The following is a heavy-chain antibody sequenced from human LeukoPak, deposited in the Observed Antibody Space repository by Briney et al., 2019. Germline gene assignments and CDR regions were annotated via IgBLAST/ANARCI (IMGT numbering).Heavy chain of an antibody. CDR3: ARIPDYGDYGFTDY. J-gene: IGHJ4*02. Sequence: ASVKVSCKASGYSSTNYGISWVRQAPGQGLEWMGWIHIYRGNTNYAQKFQGRVTMTTDTSTSTVYMEVRGLRSDDTAMYYCARIPDYGDYGFTDYWGQGTLVTVSS. D-gene: IGHD4-17*01. CDR2: IHIYRGNT. V-gene: IGHV1-18*01. CDR1: GYSSTNYG.